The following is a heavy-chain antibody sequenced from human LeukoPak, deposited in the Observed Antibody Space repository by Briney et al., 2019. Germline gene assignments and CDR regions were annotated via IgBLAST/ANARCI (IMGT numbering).Heavy chain of an antibody. CDR1: GGTFSSYA. V-gene: IGHV1-69*05. D-gene: IGHD5-12*01. J-gene: IGHJ4*02. CDR3: ARDGGYSGYEQLDY. Sequence: ASVRVSCRASGGTFSSYAISWVRQAPGQGREWMGGIIPIFGTANYAQKFQGRVTITTDESTSTAYMELSSLRSEDTAVYYCARDGGYSGYEQLDYWGQGTLVTVSS. CDR2: IIPIFGTA.